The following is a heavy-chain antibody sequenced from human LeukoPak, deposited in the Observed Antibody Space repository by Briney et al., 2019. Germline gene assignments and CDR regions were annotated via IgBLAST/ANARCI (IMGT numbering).Heavy chain of an antibody. CDR1: GFTVSSKY. CDR2: VYRDGST. Sequence: GGSLRLSCAASGFTVSSKYMSWVRQAPGKGLEWVSVVYRDGSTYYADSVKGRFTISRDNSKNTLYLQMNSLRAEDTAVYYCPSHGGIYLPFDYWGQGTLVTVSS. J-gene: IGHJ4*02. CDR3: PSHGGIYLPFDY. D-gene: IGHD1-26*01. V-gene: IGHV3-53*01.